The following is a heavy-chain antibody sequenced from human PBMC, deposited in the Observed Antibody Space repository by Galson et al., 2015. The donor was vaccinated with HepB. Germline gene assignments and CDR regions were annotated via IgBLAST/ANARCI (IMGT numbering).Heavy chain of an antibody. V-gene: IGHV3-9*01. CDR1: GFTFDDYA. Sequence: SLRLSCAACGFTFDDYAMHWVRHAPGKGLEWVSGISWNSGSIGYADSVKGRFTISRDNAKNSLYLQMNSLRAEDTAVYYCAKDYSPMNALGGIDYWGQGTLVTVSS. J-gene: IGHJ4*02. CDR2: ISWNSGSI. CDR3: AKDYSPMNALGGIDY. D-gene: IGHD3-16*01.